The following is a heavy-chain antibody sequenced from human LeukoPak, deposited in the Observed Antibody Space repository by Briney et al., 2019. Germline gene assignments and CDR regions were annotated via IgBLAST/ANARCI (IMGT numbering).Heavy chain of an antibody. CDR2: IYPGDSDT. J-gene: IGHJ5*02. D-gene: IGHD6-13*01. V-gene: IGHV5-51*01. Sequence: GESLQISCQGSGYSFTSYWIGWVRQMPGKGLEWMGIIYPGDSDTRYSPSFQGQVTISADKSISTAYLQWSSLKASDTAMYYCARYGIAAALVGNWFDPWGQGTLVTVSS. CDR1: GYSFTSYW. CDR3: ARYGIAAALVGNWFDP.